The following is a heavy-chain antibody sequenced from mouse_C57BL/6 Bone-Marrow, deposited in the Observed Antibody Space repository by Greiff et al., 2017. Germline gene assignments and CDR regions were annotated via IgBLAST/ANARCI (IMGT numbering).Heavy chain of an antibody. CDR1: GFTFSSYG. CDR2: ISSGGSYT. J-gene: IGHJ4*01. CDR3: ARHRTMDY. V-gene: IGHV5-6*01. Sequence: EVQGVESGGDLVKPGGSLKLSCAASGFTFSSYGMSWVRQTPDKRLEWVATISSGGSYTYYPDSVKGRFTISRDNAKNTLYLQMSSLKSEDTAMYYWARHRTMDYWGQGTSVTVSS.